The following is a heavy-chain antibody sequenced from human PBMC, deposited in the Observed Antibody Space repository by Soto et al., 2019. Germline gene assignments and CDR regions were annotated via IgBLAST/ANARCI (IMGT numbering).Heavy chain of an antibody. CDR1: GYTFTSYD. Sequence: ASVKVSCKASGYTFTSYDINWVRQATGQGLEWMGWMNPNSGNTGYAQKFQGRVTMTRNTSISTAYMELSSLRSGDTAVYYCARAGQWLDNWFDPWGQGTLVTVSS. D-gene: IGHD6-19*01. V-gene: IGHV1-8*01. J-gene: IGHJ5*02. CDR3: ARAGQWLDNWFDP. CDR2: MNPNSGNT.